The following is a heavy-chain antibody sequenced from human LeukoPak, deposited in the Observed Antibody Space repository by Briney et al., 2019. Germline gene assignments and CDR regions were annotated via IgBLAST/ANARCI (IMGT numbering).Heavy chain of an antibody. J-gene: IGHJ3*02. CDR1: GFTFNDYA. V-gene: IGHV3-9*01. D-gene: IGHD3-3*01. CDR3: VKGGFLEWLTPPYDAFDI. CDR2: IKWNSGNI. Sequence: PGRSLRLSCAASGFTFNDYAMHWVRQVPGKGLEWVSGIKWNSGNIGYADSVKGRFTISRDNAKNSLYLQMNSLGAEDTALYYCVKGGFLEWLTPPYDAFDIWGQGTMVTVSS.